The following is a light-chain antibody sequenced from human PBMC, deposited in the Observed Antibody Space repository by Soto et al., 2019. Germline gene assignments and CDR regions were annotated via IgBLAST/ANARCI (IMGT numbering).Light chain of an antibody. CDR1: QSVGTY. Sequence: IVLTQSPATLSLSPGERATLSCGASQSVGTYVAWYKQKPGLAPRLVIFDSSTRPTGIPDRFSGSGSGTDFTLTISRLEPEDFAVYYCQQYGSSPVTFGQGTKVDIK. CDR3: QQYGSSPVT. J-gene: IGKJ1*01. CDR2: DSS. V-gene: IGKV3D-20*01.